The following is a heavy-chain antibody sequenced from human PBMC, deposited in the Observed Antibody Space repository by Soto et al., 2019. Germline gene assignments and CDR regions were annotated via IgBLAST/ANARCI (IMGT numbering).Heavy chain of an antibody. Sequence: SETLSLTCAVSCCSISSSNWWSWVRQPPGRGLEWIGEIYHSGSTNYNPSLKSRVTISVDKSKNQFSLKLSSVTAADTAVYYCARPPGRYCSSTSCAKGFDPWGQG. CDR3: ARPPGRYCSSTSCAKGFDP. J-gene: IGHJ5*02. CDR1: CCSISSSNW. CDR2: IYHSGST. V-gene: IGHV4-4*02. D-gene: IGHD2-2*01.